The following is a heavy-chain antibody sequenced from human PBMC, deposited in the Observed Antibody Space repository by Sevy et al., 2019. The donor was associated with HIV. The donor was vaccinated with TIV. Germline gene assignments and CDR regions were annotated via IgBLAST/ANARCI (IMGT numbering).Heavy chain of an antibody. D-gene: IGHD3-3*01. CDR1: GFTFSSYW. CDR2: IKQDGSEK. Sequence: ESLKISCAASGFTFSSYWMSWVRQAPGKGLEWVANIKQDGSEKYYVDSVKGRFTISRDNAKNSLYLQMNSLRAEDTAVYYCARVGNDFWSGYYSWYYYYGMDVWGQGTTVTVSS. V-gene: IGHV3-7*01. CDR3: ARVGNDFWSGYYSWYYYYGMDV. J-gene: IGHJ6*02.